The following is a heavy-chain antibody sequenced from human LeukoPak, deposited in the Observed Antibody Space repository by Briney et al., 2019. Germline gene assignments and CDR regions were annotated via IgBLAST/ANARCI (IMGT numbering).Heavy chain of an antibody. Sequence: GGSLRLSCAASGFTFSSYGMSWVRQAPGKGLEWVSAISGSGGSTYYADSVKGRFTISRDNSKNTLYLQMNSLRAEDTAVYYCAKVDRDIVVVPAAIFDYWGQGTLVTVSS. J-gene: IGHJ4*02. V-gene: IGHV3-23*01. CDR2: ISGSGGST. D-gene: IGHD2-2*01. CDR3: AKVDRDIVVVPAAIFDY. CDR1: GFTFSSYG.